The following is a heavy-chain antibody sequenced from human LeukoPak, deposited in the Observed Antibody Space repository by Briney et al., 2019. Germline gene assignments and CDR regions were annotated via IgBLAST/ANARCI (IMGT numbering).Heavy chain of an antibody. CDR1: GYPFTTYD. CDR3: ATTTYRSGNIPDF. V-gene: IGHV1-8*01. J-gene: IGHJ4*02. Sequence: ASLKLSSKASGYPFTTYDINWVRQAAGPGLEWMGYMNPNTGRTGDAQTFQGRVTLTWETSIKTAYTELTSLTSDDMAVYYCATTTYRSGNIPDFWGQGTLVTVTS. CDR2: MNPNTGRT. D-gene: IGHD3-10*01.